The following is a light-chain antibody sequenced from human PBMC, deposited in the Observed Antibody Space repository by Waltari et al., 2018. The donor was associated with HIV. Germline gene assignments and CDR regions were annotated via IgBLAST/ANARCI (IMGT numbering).Light chain of an antibody. CDR2: EAS. J-gene: IGKJ1*01. CDR1: QSISDW. Sequence: DIQMTQSPSTLSASVGDRVTITCRASQSISDWLAWFQQKPGKAPKLLIYEASNLQSGVPSRFSGSGSWTEFTLTISSLQPDDFATYYCQQYDTYPWTFGQGTEVEIK. CDR3: QQYDTYPWT. V-gene: IGKV1-5*03.